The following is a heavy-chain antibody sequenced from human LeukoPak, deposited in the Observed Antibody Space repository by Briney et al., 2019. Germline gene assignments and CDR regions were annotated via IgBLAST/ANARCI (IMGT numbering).Heavy chain of an antibody. CDR1: GFSFSSYG. CDR2: IRYDGNNK. CDR3: AKDGLRFLEWFDP. V-gene: IGHV3-30*02. Sequence: GGSLRLSCAASGFSFSSYGMHWVRQAPGKGLEWVAFIRYDGNNKYYADSVKGRFTISRDNSKNTLYLQMNSLRAEDTALYYCAKDGLRFLEWFDPWGQGTLVTVSS. D-gene: IGHD3-3*01. J-gene: IGHJ5*02.